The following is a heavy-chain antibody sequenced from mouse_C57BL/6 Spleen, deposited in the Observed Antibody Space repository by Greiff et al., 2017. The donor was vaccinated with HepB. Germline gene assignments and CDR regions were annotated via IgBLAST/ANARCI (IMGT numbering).Heavy chain of an antibody. CDR3: TIGEDSWDY. CDR1: GFNIKDDY. J-gene: IGHJ2*01. CDR2: IDPENGDT. V-gene: IGHV14-4*01. D-gene: IGHD3-1*01. Sequence: EVQLQQSGAELVRPGASVKLSCTASGFNIKDDYMHWVKQRPEQGLEWIGWIDPENGDTEYASKFQGKATITADISSNTAYLQLSSLTSEDTAVYYCTIGEDSWDYWGQGTTLTVSS.